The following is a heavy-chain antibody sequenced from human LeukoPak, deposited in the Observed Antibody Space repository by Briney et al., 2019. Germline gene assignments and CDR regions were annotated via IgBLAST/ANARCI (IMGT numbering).Heavy chain of an antibody. CDR1: GYTLTELS. V-gene: IGHV1-24*01. CDR3: ATGTIFGVGLYYYYMDV. J-gene: IGHJ6*03. CDR2: FDPEDGET. D-gene: IGHD3-3*01. Sequence: ASVKVSCKVSGYTLTELSMHWVRQAPGKGLEWMGGFDPEDGETIYARKFQGRVTMTEDTSTDTAYMELSSLRSEDTAVYYCATGTIFGVGLYYYYMDVWGKGTTVTVSS.